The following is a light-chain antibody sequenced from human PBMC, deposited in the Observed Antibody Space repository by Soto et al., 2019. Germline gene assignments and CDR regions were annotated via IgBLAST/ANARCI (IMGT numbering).Light chain of an antibody. CDR3: QQYNSYCT. CDR2: KAS. J-gene: IGKJ1*01. CDR1: QSISSW. Sequence: DIQMTQSPSTLSASVGDRVTITCRASQSISSWLAWYQQKPGKAPKLLIYKASSLEIGVPSRFSGSGSGTEFTLTTSSLQPDDFATYYCQQYNSYCTFGQGTKVEIK. V-gene: IGKV1-5*03.